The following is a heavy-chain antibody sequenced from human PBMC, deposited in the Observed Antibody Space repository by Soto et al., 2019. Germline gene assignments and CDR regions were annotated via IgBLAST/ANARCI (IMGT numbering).Heavy chain of an antibody. Sequence: QVQLVESGGGVVQPGRSLRLSCAASGFTFSSYGMHWVRQAPGKGLEWVAVIWYDGSNKYYADSVKGRFTISRDNSKNTLYLQMNSLRAEDTAVYYCARDRGINGTTRYYYGMDVWGQGTTVTVSS. V-gene: IGHV3-33*01. D-gene: IGHD1-7*01. CDR1: GFTFSSYG. CDR2: IWYDGSNK. CDR3: ARDRGINGTTRYYYGMDV. J-gene: IGHJ6*02.